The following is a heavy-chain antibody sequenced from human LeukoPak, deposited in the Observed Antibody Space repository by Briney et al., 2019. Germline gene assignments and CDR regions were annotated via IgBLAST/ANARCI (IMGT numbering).Heavy chain of an antibody. J-gene: IGHJ5*02. CDR1: GYTFTSYG. D-gene: IGHD6-13*01. CDR2: ISAYNGNT. CDR3: AKHSSSLANWFDP. Sequence: GASVKVXCKASGYTFTSYGISWVRQVPGQGLXGXXWISAYNGNTNYAQKLQGRVTMTTDTSTSTAYMELRSLRSDDTAVYYCAKHSSSLANWFDPWGQGTLVTVSS. V-gene: IGHV1-18*01.